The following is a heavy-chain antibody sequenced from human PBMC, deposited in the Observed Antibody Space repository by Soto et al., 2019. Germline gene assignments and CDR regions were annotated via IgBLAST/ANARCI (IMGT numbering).Heavy chain of an antibody. D-gene: IGHD3-10*01. CDR2: ISCDGSKS. CDR1: VFTFSSFG. V-gene: IGHV3-30*18. J-gene: IGHJ6*02. CDR3: AKGVYGSEAYTDYCGMDV. Sequence: PGRSVTLSCAASVFTFSSFGMHWVLQGPGKGLECVAVISCDGSKSFYAYSVKGRFTISRDNSKNTLYLQINSLRPEDTAVYYCAKGVYGSEAYTDYCGMDVWGPGTTVTIS.